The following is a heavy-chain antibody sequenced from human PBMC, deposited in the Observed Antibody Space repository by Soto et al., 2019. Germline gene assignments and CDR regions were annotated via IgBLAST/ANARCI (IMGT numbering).Heavy chain of an antibody. D-gene: IGHD1-1*01. V-gene: IGHV3-30*18. J-gene: IGHJ4*02. CDR1: GFTFSNYG. CDR3: AKEGPITNWYFDY. Sequence: QVQLVESGGGVVQPGRSLRLSCAASGFTFSNYGMHWVRQAPGKGLEWVIVISYDGNVAYYAESVKGRFTISTDNSKNTLYLQMNSLRTDDTAMYYCAKEGPITNWYFDYWGQGTLVTVSS. CDR2: ISYDGNVA.